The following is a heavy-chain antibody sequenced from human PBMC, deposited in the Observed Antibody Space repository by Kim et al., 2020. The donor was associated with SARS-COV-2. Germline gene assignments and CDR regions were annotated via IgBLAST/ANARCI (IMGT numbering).Heavy chain of an antibody. D-gene: IGHD4-17*01. Sequence: SVRVSCKASGYTFTYRYLHWVRQAPGQALEWMGWITPFNGNTNYAQKFQDRVTITRDRSMSTAYMELSSLRSEDTAMYYCVGLDYGGKMGYWGQGTLVTVSS. CDR3: VGLDYGGKMGY. J-gene: IGHJ4*02. V-gene: IGHV1-45*02. CDR1: GYTFTYRY. CDR2: ITPFNGNT.